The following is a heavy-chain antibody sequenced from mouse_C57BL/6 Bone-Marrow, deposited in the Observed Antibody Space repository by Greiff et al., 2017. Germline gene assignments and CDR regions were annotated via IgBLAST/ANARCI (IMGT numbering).Heavy chain of an antibody. Sequence: VNVVESGPGLVAPSQCLSITCTVSGFSLTSYGVDWVRQPPGKGLEWLGVIWGGGSTNYNSALMSRLSISKDNSKSQVFLKMNSLQTDDTAMYYCAKHEDYGSSYVAWFAYWGKGTLVTVSA. V-gene: IGHV2-9*01. CDR2: IWGGGST. D-gene: IGHD1-1*01. CDR3: AKHEDYGSSYVAWFAY. CDR1: GFSLTSYG. J-gene: IGHJ3*01.